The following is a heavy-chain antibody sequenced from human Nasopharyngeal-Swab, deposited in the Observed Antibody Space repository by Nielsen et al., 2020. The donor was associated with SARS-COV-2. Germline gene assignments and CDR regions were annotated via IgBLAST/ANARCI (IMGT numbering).Heavy chain of an antibody. Sequence: GESLKISCAASGFTFSSYSMNWVRQAPGKGLEWVSSISSSSSYIYYTDSVKGRFTISRDNAKNSLYLQMNSLRAEDTAVYYCARDSFGAVAGTARTIDYWGQGTLVTVSS. CDR3: ARDSFGAVAGTARTIDY. CDR1: GFTFSSYS. CDR2: ISSSSSYI. V-gene: IGHV3-21*01. J-gene: IGHJ4*02. D-gene: IGHD6-19*01.